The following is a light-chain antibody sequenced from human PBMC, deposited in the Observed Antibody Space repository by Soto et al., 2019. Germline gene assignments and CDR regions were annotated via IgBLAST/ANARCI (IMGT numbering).Light chain of an antibody. J-gene: IGKJ4*01. CDR3: QQYGSSPLT. CDR2: GAS. V-gene: IGKV3-20*01. CDR1: QSVSGSY. Sequence: EIVLTQSPGTLSLSPGERATLSCRASQSVSGSYLAWYQQKPGQAPRLLIYGASSRATGIPDRFSGSWSGTDFTLTISRLEPEDFAVYYCQQYGSSPLTFGGGTKVEIK.